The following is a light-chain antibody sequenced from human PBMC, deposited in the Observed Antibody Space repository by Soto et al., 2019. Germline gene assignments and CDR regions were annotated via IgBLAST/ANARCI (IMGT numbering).Light chain of an antibody. Sequence: QSVLTQPASVSGSPGQSITISCTGTSSDVGGYNYVSWYQQHPGKAPKLMIYDVSNRPSGDSNRFSGSKSGNTASLTISGLQAEDEADYYCSSYTRSSTFYVFGSGTKLTVL. V-gene: IGLV2-14*01. CDR2: DVS. J-gene: IGLJ1*01. CDR1: SSDVGGYNY. CDR3: SSYTRSSTFYV.